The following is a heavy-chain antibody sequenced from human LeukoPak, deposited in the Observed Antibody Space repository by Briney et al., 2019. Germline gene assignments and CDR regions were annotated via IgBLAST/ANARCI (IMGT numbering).Heavy chain of an antibody. J-gene: IGHJ4*02. V-gene: IGHV3-30*02. CDR3: AKDRLGEWRGYFDSRGSTNYFEN. CDR2: IRHDGSDN. CDR1: GFTFSTYG. Sequence: GGSLRLSCAASGFTFSTYGMHWVRQAPGEGLEWVAFIRHDGSDNFYGDSVKGRFAISRDNPKNTMYLQMNRLRPEDTAVYYCAKDRLGEWRGYFDSRGSTNYFENWGQGTRVTVSS. D-gene: IGHD3-22*01.